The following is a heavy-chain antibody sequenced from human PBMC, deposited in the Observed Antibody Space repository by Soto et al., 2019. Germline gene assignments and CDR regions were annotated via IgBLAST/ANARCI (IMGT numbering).Heavy chain of an antibody. CDR1: GFTFSSYS. D-gene: IGHD3-3*01. CDR2: ISSSSSYI. J-gene: IGHJ4*02. Sequence: GSLRLSCAASGFTFSSYSMNWVRQAPGKGPEWVSSISSSSSYIYYADSVKGRFTISRDNAKNSLYLQMNSLRAEDTAVYYCASLDDFTDYWGQGTLVTVSS. V-gene: IGHV3-21*01. CDR3: ASLDDFTDY.